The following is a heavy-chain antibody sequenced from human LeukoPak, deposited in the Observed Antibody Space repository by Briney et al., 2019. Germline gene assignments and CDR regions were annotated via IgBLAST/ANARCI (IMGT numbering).Heavy chain of an antibody. D-gene: IGHD3-10*01. CDR3: ANDGYPGYYGSGSYSYYFDY. CDR1: GFTFSSYG. CDR2: IRYDGSNK. J-gene: IGHJ4*02. Sequence: GGSLRLSCAASGFTFSSYGMHWVRQAPGKGLEWVAFIRYDGSNKYYADSVKGRFTISRDNSKNTLYLQMNSLRAEDTAVYYCANDGYPGYYGSGSYSYYFDYWGQGTLVTVSS. V-gene: IGHV3-30*02.